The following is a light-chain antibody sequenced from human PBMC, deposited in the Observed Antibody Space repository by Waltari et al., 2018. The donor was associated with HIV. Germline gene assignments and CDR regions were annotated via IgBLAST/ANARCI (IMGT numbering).Light chain of an antibody. CDR1: QNIFTY. J-gene: IGKJ3*01. CDR3: LQTYTTPFT. V-gene: IGKV1-39*01. CDR2: GAS. Sequence: IQMTQSPSALSTSEGDRVSITCRASQNIFTYLNWYQQKPGKAPKLLISGASSLQGGGPSRFSGRRSGPDFTLTISSLQPEDFATYYCLQTYTTPFTFGPGTRVDF.